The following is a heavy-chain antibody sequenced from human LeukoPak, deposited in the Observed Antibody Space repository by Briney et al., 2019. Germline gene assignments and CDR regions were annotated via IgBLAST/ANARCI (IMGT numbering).Heavy chain of an antibody. Sequence: INPNSGGTNYAQKFQGRVTMTSDTSISTAYMELSRLRSDDTAVYYCARDPEYSGYDWDYWGQGTLVTVSS. D-gene: IGHD5-12*01. V-gene: IGHV1-2*02. CDR3: ARDPEYSGYDWDY. CDR2: INPNSGGT. J-gene: IGHJ4*02.